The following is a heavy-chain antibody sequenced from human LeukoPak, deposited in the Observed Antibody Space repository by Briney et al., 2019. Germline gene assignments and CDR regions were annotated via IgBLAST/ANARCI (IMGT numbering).Heavy chain of an antibody. J-gene: IGHJ4*02. CDR3: ARVGGSYLRVFDY. Sequence: GGSLRLSCAASGFTFSSYWMSWVRQAPGKGLEWVANIKQDGSEKYYVDSVKGRFTISRDNAKNSLYLQMNSPRAEDTAVYYCARVGGSYLRVFDYWGQGTLVTVSS. V-gene: IGHV3-7*01. D-gene: IGHD2-15*01. CDR1: GFTFSSYW. CDR2: IKQDGSEK.